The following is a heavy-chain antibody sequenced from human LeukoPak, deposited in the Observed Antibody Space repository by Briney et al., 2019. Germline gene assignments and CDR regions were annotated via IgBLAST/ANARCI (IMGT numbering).Heavy chain of an antibody. J-gene: IGHJ4*02. CDR3: AKGAVAGTTCFFDY. CDR1: GFTFDDYA. CDR2: ISWNSGNI. V-gene: IGHV3-9*01. Sequence: PGGSLRLSCAASGFTFDDYAMHWVRQAPGKGLEWVSGISWNSGNIGYADSVKGRFTISRDNAKNSLYLQMNSLRAEDTALYYCAKGAVAGTTCFFDYWGQGTLVTVSS. D-gene: IGHD6-19*01.